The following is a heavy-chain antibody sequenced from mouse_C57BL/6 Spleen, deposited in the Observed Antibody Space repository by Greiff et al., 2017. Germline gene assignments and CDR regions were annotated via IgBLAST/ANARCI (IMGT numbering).Heavy chain of an antibody. CDR2: IYPSDSET. D-gene: IGHD1-1*01. V-gene: IGHV1-61*01. CDR3: ARGYGSTAWCAY. CDR1: GYTFTGYW. Sequence: VQLQQPGAELVRPGSSVKLSCKAPGYTFTGYWMDWVKQRPGQGLEWIGNIYPSDSETHYNQKFKDKATWTVDKSSSTAYRQLSSLTSEDAAVYYCARGYGSTAWCAYWGQGTLVTVSA. J-gene: IGHJ3*01.